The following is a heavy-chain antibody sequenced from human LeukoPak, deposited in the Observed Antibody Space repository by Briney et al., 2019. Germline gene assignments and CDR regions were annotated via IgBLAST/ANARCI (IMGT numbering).Heavy chain of an antibody. CDR3: ARDEKGLLWFGDRYYYGMDV. CDR1: GGSISSYY. CDR2: IYTSGST. J-gene: IGHJ6*02. D-gene: IGHD3-10*01. Sequence: SETLSLTCTVSGGSISSYYWSWIRQPAGKGLEWIGRIYTSGSTNYNPSLKSRVTMPVDTSKNQFSLKLSSVTAADTAVYYCARDEKGLLWFGDRYYYGMDVWGQGTTVTVSS. V-gene: IGHV4-4*07.